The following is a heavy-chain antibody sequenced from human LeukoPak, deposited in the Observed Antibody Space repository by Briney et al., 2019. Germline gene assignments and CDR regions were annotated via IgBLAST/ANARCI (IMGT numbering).Heavy chain of an antibody. J-gene: IGHJ4*02. V-gene: IGHV4-34*01. D-gene: IGHD3-16*01. Sequence: SETLSLTCAVYGGSFSGYYWSWIRQPPGKGLEWIGEINHSGSTNYNPSLKSRVTISVDTSKNQFSLKLSSVTAADTAVYYCAKTTLGEQRGGYLASWGQGNLVTVSS. CDR2: INHSGST. CDR1: GGSFSGYY. CDR3: AKTTLGEQRGGYLAS.